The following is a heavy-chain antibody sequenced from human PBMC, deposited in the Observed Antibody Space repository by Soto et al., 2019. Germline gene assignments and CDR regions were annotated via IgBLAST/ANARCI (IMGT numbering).Heavy chain of an antibody. CDR3: ARDSGYYYDSSGYTFDY. V-gene: IGHV3-30-3*01. J-gene: IGHJ4*02. Sequence: SGGSLRLSCAASGFTFSSYAMHWVRQAPGKGLEWVAVISYDGSNKYYADSVKGRFTISRDNSKNTLYLQMNSLRAEDTAVYYCARDSGYYYDSSGYTFDYWGQGTLVTVSS. D-gene: IGHD3-22*01. CDR1: GFTFSSYA. CDR2: ISYDGSNK.